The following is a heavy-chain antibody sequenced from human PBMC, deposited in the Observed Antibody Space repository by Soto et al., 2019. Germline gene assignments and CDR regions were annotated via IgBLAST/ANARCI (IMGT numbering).Heavy chain of an antibody. Sequence: PGESLKISCKGSGYTFTNYWIGWVRQMPGKGLEWMGIIYPGDSDTKYNPSFQGQVTISADKSITTTYLQWSSLKASDTAIYYCAASLFYYGMDVLGPGTSLTVSS. J-gene: IGHJ6*01. V-gene: IGHV5-51*01. CDR2: IYPGDSDT. CDR1: GYTFTNYW. CDR3: AASLFYYGMDV.